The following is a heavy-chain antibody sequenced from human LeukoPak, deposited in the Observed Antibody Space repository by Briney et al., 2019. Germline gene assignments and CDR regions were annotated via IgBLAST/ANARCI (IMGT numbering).Heavy chain of an antibody. D-gene: IGHD5-12*01. J-gene: IGHJ6*02. CDR2: TYPGDSDT. CDR3: ARCEGLDIPRIMNYFYNGMDV. CDR1: GYIFTNYW. V-gene: IGHV5-51*01. Sequence: GESLKISCQASGYIFTNYWIGWVRQMPGKGLEWMGITYPGDSDTKYGPSFRGQVIISADKSINTAYLQLSSLKASDTAKYYCARCEGLDIPRIMNYFYNGMDVWGQGTTVTVSS.